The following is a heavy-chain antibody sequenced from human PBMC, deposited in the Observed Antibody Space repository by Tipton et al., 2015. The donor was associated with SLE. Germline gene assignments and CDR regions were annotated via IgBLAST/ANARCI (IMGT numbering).Heavy chain of an antibody. Sequence: GSLRLSCAASGFTFSTYSMNWVRQPPGKGLEWVSSISSSSSYIYYADSVKGRFTISRDNAKNSLYLQMNSLRAEDTAVYYCARGAYYYDSSGYPFDYWGQGTLVTVSS. J-gene: IGHJ4*02. CDR2: ISSSSSYI. CDR3: ARGAYYYDSSGYPFDY. D-gene: IGHD3-22*01. V-gene: IGHV3-21*03. CDR1: GFTFSTYS.